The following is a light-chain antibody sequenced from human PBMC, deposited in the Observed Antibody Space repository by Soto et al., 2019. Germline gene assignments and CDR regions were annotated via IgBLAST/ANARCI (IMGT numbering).Light chain of an antibody. J-gene: IGKJ1*01. Sequence: DIVMTQAPDSLAESRGERVTINCKSSQSGLYSSNNRNYSAGYQQKPGQPPKLLRSWASTRESGVPYRFICRGYETDFTLSISSLQAEDVAVYYCQQYYSASRAFGQGTKVEIK. CDR2: WAS. CDR1: QSGLYSSNNRNY. CDR3: QQYYSASRA. V-gene: IGKV4-1*01.